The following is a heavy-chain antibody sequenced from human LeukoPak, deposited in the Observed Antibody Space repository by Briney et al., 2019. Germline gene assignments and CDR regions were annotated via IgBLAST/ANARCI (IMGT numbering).Heavy chain of an antibody. CDR3: ARVVVWRNEVGDY. CDR2: IRASGGGA. J-gene: IGHJ4*02. Sequence: PGGSLRLSCAASGVTFSSFAMSWVRQAPGKGLEWVSTIRASGGGAFYADSVKGRFTISRDDSKNTLYLQMNSLRAEDTAVYYCARVVVWRNEVGDYCGQGTLVTVSS. V-gene: IGHV3-23*01. D-gene: IGHD3-16*01. CDR1: GVTFSSFA.